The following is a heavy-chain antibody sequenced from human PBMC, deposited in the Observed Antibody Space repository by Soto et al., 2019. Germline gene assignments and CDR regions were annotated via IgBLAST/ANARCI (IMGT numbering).Heavy chain of an antibody. CDR2: NYWDHDN. CDR1: RFSLSTSGVG. D-gene: IGHD3-10*01. J-gene: IGHJ4*02. CDR3: TNRWGVRGVVNY. V-gene: IGHV2-5*02. Sequence: QITLKESGPTLVKPTQPLTLTCTFSRFSLSTSGVGVGWIRQPPGKALEWLALNYWDHDNRYSPSLKSRHPITKNTAKNQVVITITNMDPVETATYYCTNRWGVRGVVNYWGQGTLVTASS.